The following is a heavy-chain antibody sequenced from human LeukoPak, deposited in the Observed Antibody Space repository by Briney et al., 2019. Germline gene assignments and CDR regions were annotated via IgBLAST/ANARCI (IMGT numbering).Heavy chain of an antibody. D-gene: IGHD4-17*01. CDR1: GFTFSSFW. V-gene: IGHV3-7*01. J-gene: IGHJ5*02. Sequence: GGSLRLSCAASGFTFSSFWMGWVRQSPGKGLEWVANINQRGSEKYSVDSVKGRFTISRDNAKNSLYLQMNSLRVEDTAVYYCARDLGYGDYGRWFDPWGQGTLVTVSS. CDR2: INQRGSEK. CDR3: ARDLGYGDYGRWFDP.